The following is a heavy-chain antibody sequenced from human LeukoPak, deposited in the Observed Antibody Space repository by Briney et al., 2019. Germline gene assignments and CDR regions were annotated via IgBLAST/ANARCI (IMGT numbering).Heavy chain of an antibody. CDR3: AKVRSSSWSFDAFDM. D-gene: IGHD6-13*01. CDR2: ISYDGRNK. Sequence: GRSRRLSCAASGLTFSTYGMHWVRQAPGKGLEWVAVISYDGRNKFYADSVKGRFTISRDNSKNTLYLQMSSLRSEDTAVYCCAKVRSSSWSFDAFDMWGQGTMVTVSS. V-gene: IGHV3-30*18. J-gene: IGHJ3*02. CDR1: GLTFSTYG.